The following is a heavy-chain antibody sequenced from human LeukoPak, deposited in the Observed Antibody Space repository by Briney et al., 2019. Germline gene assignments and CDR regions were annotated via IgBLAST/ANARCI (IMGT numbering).Heavy chain of an antibody. CDR2: IYHSGST. CDR3: ALWGVRGSFDI. CDR1: GYSISSGYY. Sequence: PSETLSLTCTVSGYSISSGYYWTWIRQPAGKGLEWIGNIYHSGSTYYNPSLKSRVTISIDTSKNQFSLKLSSVTAADTAVYYCALWGVRGSFDIWGQGTMVTVSS. D-gene: IGHD2-21*01. V-gene: IGHV4-38-2*02. J-gene: IGHJ3*02.